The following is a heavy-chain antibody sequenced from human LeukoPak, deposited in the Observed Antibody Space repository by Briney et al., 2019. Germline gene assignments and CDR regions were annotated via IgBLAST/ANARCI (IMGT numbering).Heavy chain of an antibody. J-gene: IGHJ4*02. CDR2: INHSGSI. CDR1: GGSFSGYY. Sequence: SETLSLTCAVYGGSFSGYYWSWVRQPPGKGLEWIGEINHSGSINYNPSLKSRVTISVDRSKNQFSLKLSSVSATDTAMYYCARRPRNSGSYDGPPGLDYWGQGTLVTVSS. V-gene: IGHV4-34*01. D-gene: IGHD1-26*01. CDR3: ARRPRNSGSYDGPPGLDY.